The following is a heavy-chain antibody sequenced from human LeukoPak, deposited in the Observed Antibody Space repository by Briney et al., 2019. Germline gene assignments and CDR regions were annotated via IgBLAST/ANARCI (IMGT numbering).Heavy chain of an antibody. J-gene: IGHJ4*02. CDR2: INHSGST. Sequence: SETLSLTCTVSGGSISSYYWSWIRQPPGKGLEWIGEINHSGSTNYNPSLKSRVTISVDTSKNQFSLKLSSVTAADTAVYYCARGLWFGESPNFDYWGQGTLVTVSS. V-gene: IGHV4-34*01. D-gene: IGHD3-10*01. CDR1: GGSISSYY. CDR3: ARGLWFGESPNFDY.